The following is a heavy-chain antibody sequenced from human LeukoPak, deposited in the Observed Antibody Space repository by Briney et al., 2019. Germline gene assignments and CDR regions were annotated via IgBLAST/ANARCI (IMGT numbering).Heavy chain of an antibody. CDR3: ARVTSIAARRFDP. CDR1: GGSFSGYY. CDR2: INHSGST. D-gene: IGHD6-6*01. Sequence: SETLSLTCAVYGGSFSGYYWSWIRQPPGKGLEWIGEINHSGSTNYNPSLKSRVTISVDTSKNQFSLKLSSVTAADTAVYYCARVTSIAARRFDPWGQGTLVTVSS. V-gene: IGHV4-34*01. J-gene: IGHJ5*02.